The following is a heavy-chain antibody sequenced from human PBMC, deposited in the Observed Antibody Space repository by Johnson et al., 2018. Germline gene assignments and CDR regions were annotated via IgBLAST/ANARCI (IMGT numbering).Heavy chain of an antibody. Sequence: VQLVESGGGLVQPGGSLRVSCVASGFTFRNYWMSWVRQAPGKEPQWVANINQDGSKNYYVDSLKGRFTISRENTKNSLYLQKNSLRGEDTAVYYCARDKLGPRVMGAFDIWGQGTLVTVSS. CDR1: GFTFRNYW. D-gene: IGHD7-27*01. J-gene: IGHJ3*02. CDR3: ARDKLGPRVMGAFDI. V-gene: IGHV3-7*01. CDR2: INQDGSKN.